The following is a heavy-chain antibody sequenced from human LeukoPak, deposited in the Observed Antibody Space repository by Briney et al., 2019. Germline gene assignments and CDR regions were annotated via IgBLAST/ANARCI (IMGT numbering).Heavy chain of an antibody. D-gene: IGHD2-2*01. CDR1: GFTFSSYA. V-gene: IGHV3-23*01. J-gene: IGHJ4*02. Sequence: GGSLRLSCAASGFTFSSYAMSWVRQAPGKGLEWVSAISGSGGSTYYADSVKRRFTISRDNSKNTLYLQMNSLRAEDTAIYYCAKDARHCSSTSCYFDYWGQGTLVTVSS. CDR2: ISGSGGST. CDR3: AKDARHCSSTSCYFDY.